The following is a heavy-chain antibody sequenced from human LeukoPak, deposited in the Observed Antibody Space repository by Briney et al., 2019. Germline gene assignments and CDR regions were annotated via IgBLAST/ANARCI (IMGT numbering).Heavy chain of an antibody. D-gene: IGHD2-2*01. CDR1: GFTFSSYA. Sequence: GGSLRLSCAASGFTFSSYAMSWVRQAPGKGLEWVSAISGSGGSTYYADSVKGRYTISRDNSKNTLYLQMNSLRAEDTAVYYCARAHSDIGVYTGFDPWGQGTLVTVSS. J-gene: IGHJ5*02. CDR3: ARAHSDIGVYTGFDP. CDR2: ISGSGGST. V-gene: IGHV3-23*01.